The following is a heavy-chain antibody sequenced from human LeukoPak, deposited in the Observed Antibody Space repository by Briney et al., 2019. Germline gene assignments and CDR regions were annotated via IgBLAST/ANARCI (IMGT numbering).Heavy chain of an antibody. CDR3: ARELYGSGSYSAFDI. CDR1: GGSISSYY. D-gene: IGHD3-10*01. V-gene: IGHV4-59*01. J-gene: IGHJ3*02. CDR2: MYYSGST. Sequence: SETLSLTCTVSGGSISSYYWSWIRQPPGKGLEWIGYMYYSGSTNSNPSLKSRVTISVDTSKSQFSLKLSSVTAADTAMYYCARELYGSGSYSAFDIWGQGTMVTVSS.